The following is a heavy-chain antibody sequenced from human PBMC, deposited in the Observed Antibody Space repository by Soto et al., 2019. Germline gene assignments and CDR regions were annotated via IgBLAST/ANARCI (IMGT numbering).Heavy chain of an antibody. CDR2: INPAGTIT. CDR3: TSDTFGLRDT. V-gene: IGHV3-74*01. Sequence: PGGSLRLSCAASGFPFSHYWMHWVRQTPGKGLVWVSRINPAGTITNYADSVEGRFTISRDNADGALFLQMNSLSAEDTAIYYCTSDTFGLRDTWGQGTLVTVSS. J-gene: IGHJ5*02. D-gene: IGHD3-16*01. CDR1: GFPFSHYW.